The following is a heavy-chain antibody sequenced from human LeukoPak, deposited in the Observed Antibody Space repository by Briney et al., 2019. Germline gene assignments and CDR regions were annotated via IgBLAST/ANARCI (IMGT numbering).Heavy chain of an antibody. D-gene: IGHD6-19*01. CDR3: ARDRSSPGWYEEIDYYYMDV. CDR1: GGSISSSSYY. CDR2: IYYSGST. J-gene: IGHJ6*03. Sequence: SETLSLTCTVSGGSISSSSYYWGWIRQPPGKGLEWIGSIYYSGSTYYNPSLKSRVTISVDTSKNQFSLKLSSVTAADTAVYYCARDRSSPGWYEEIDYYYMDVWGNGTTVTVSS. V-gene: IGHV4-39*07.